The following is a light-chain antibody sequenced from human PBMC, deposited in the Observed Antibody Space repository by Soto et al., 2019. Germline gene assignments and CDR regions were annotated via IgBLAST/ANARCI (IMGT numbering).Light chain of an antibody. Sequence: DIAMTQSPSSLSASVGDIVTITCRASLGIIDYLAWYQQKPGKVPKLLIYAASTFQTGVPSRFSGSGSRTDFTLSISNLQPEDVATYYCQKYNSAPLTFGGGNKVEIK. CDR1: LGIIDY. V-gene: IGKV1-27*01. CDR3: QKYNSAPLT. CDR2: AAS. J-gene: IGKJ4*01.